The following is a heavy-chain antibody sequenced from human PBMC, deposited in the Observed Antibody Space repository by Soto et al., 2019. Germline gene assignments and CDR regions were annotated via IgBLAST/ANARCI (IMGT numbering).Heavy chain of an antibody. V-gene: IGHV3-15*01. J-gene: IGHJ4*02. CDR1: GFTVTNTW. D-gene: IGHD3-10*01. CDR3: VTVTHWFGEGVIY. CDR2: IKSNADGGTT. Sequence: GGSLRLSCAASGFTVTNTWMTWFRQAPGKGLEWVGHIKSNADGGTTDYAAPVKGRFAIWREDSKNTVYLQLNSLNTEDTAVYYCVTVTHWFGEGVIYWGEGTQVTVSS.